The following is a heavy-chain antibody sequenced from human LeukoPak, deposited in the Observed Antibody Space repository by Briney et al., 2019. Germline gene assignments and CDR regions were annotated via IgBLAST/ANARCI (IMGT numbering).Heavy chain of an antibody. V-gene: IGHV3-48*02. D-gene: IGHD1-26*01. CDR1: GFTFSSYS. CDR2: ITASGTAM. Sequence: GGSLRLSCAASGFTFSSYSMNWVRQAPGKGLEWVSHITASGTAMFYADSVKSRFTISRDNAKNSLYLQMNSLRDEDTAVYYCASSGSYRFDYWGQGTLVTVSS. CDR3: ASSGSYRFDY. J-gene: IGHJ4*02.